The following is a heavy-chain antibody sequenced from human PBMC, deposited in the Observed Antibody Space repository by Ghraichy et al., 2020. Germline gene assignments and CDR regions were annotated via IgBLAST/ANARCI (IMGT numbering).Heavy chain of an antibody. V-gene: IGHV3-74*01. J-gene: IGHJ4*01. D-gene: IGHD3-16*01. CDR2: ISTDGSII. CDR1: GFTLSFYW. Sequence: SLRLSCAASGFTLSFYWMHWVRQAPGKGLVWVARISTDGSIIAYADSVKGRFTISRDNAKDTLYLLMNSLRAEDTAVYYCARDNHASLDYWGQDPWSPSPQ. CDR3: ARDNHASLDY.